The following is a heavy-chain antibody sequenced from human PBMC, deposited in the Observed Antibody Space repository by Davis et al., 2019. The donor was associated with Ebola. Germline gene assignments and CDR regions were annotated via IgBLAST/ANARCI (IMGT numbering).Heavy chain of an antibody. CDR1: GFTFSDYY. J-gene: IGHJ4*02. Sequence: GESLKISCAASGFTFSDYYMSWIRQAPGKGLEWVSYISSSGSTIYYADSVKGRFTISRDNAKNSLYLQMNSLRAEDTAVYYCARTKLGNGVPPLPDYWGQGTLVTVSS. V-gene: IGHV3-11*01. CDR2: ISSSGSTI. CDR3: ARTKLGNGVPPLPDY. D-gene: IGHD7-27*01.